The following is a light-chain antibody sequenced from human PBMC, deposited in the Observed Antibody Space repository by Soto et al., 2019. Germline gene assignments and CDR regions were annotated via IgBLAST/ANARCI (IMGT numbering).Light chain of an antibody. CDR3: QQYGSSGT. CDR2: GAS. J-gene: IGKJ1*01. V-gene: IGKV3-20*01. Sequence: EILLTQSPCTLTLSPGERAPLSCRASQSVSNNYLAWYQQKPGHAPSLLIYGASNRATGIPDRLSGSGSGTDFTLTISRLEPEDFAVYYCQQYGSSGTFGQGTKVDIK. CDR1: QSVSNNY.